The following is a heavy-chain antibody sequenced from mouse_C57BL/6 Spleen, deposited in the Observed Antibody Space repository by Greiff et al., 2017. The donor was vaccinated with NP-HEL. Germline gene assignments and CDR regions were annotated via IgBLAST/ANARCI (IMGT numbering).Heavy chain of an antibody. CDR3: ARVYGSSYGFAY. D-gene: IGHD1-1*01. CDR2: ISDGGSYT. V-gene: IGHV5-4*01. J-gene: IGHJ3*01. Sequence: EVQVVESGGGLVKPGGSLKLSCAASGFTFSSYAMSWVRQTPEKRLEWVATISDGGSYTYYPANVKGRFTISRDNAKNNLYLQMSHLKSEDTAMYYCARVYGSSYGFAYWGQGTLVTVSA. CDR1: GFTFSSYA.